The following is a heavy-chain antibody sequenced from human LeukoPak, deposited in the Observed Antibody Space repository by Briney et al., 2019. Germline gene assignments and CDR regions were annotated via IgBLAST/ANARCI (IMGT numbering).Heavy chain of an antibody. CDR1: GYSIRSGYY. CDR2: IYHSGST. V-gene: IGHV4-38-2*01. CDR3: ARHTRSIAVAGTGLNYFDY. J-gene: IGHJ4*02. D-gene: IGHD6-19*01. Sequence: SETLSLTCAVSGYSIRSGYYWGWIRQPPGKGLEWIGSIYHSGSTYYNPSLKSRVTISVDTSKNQFSLKLSSVTAADTAVYYCARHTRSIAVAGTGLNYFDYWGQGTLVTVSS.